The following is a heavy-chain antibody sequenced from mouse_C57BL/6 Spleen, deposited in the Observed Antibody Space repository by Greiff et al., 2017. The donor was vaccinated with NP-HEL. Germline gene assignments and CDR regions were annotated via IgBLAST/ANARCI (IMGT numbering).Heavy chain of an antibody. D-gene: IGHD1-1*01. Sequence: VESGEGLVKPGGSLKLSCAASGFTFSSYAMSWVRQTPEKRLEWVAYISSGGDYIYYADTVKGRFTISRDNARNTLYLQMSSLKSEDTAMYYCTRDGYYGSSYDYYAMDYWGQGTSVTVSS. CDR1: GFTFSSYA. CDR3: TRDGYYGSSYDYYAMDY. J-gene: IGHJ4*01. V-gene: IGHV5-9-1*02. CDR2: ISSGGDYI.